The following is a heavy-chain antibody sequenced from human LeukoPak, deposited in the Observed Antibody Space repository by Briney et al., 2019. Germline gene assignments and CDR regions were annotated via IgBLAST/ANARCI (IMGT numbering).Heavy chain of an antibody. Sequence: SETLSLTCTVSGGSISSTSYYWGWIRQSPGKGLEWIGSIYYSGSTYYNPSLKSRVTISLDMSKNQFSLKVNSVTAADTAVYYCARVSDYGESFDYWGQGTLVTVSS. V-gene: IGHV4-39*07. CDR1: GGSISSTSYY. D-gene: IGHD4-17*01. CDR3: ARVSDYGESFDY. CDR2: IYYSGST. J-gene: IGHJ4*02.